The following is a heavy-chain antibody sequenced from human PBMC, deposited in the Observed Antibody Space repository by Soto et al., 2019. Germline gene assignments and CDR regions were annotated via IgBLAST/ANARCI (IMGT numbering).Heavy chain of an antibody. D-gene: IGHD5-18*01. V-gene: IGHV1-24*01. CDR3: ATALGDTAMDNYYYYGMDV. Sequence: GASVKVSCKVSGYTLTELSMHWVRQAPGKGLEWMGGFDPEDGETIYAQKFQGRVTMTEDTSTDTAYMELSSLRSEDTAVYYCATALGDTAMDNYYYYGMDVWGQGTTVTVSS. CDR1: GYTLTELS. CDR2: FDPEDGET. J-gene: IGHJ6*02.